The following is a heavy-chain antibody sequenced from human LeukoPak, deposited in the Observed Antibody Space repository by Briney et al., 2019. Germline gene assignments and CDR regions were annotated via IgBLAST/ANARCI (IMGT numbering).Heavy chain of an antibody. Sequence: GGSLRLSCAASGFTFSDHYMDWVRQAPGKGLEWVGRIRNKANSYTTEYAASVKGRFTISRDDSKNSLYLQMNSLKTEDTAVYFCTRESNCGGDCYCDYWGQGTLVTVSS. V-gene: IGHV3-72*01. CDR3: TRESNCGGDCYCDY. J-gene: IGHJ4*02. CDR1: GFTFSDHY. CDR2: IRNKANSYTT. D-gene: IGHD2-21*02.